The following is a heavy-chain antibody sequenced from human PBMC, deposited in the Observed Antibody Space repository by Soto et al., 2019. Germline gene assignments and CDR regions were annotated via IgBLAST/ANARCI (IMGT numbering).Heavy chain of an antibody. CDR3: AKDLDSFYYGSGSPPHYYYYMDV. J-gene: IGHJ6*03. CDR2: ISGSGGST. Sequence: EVQLLESGGGLVQPGGSLRLSCAASGFTFSSYAMSWVRQAPGKGLEWVSAISGSGGSTYYADSVKGRFTISRDNSKNTLYLQMNSLRAEDTSVYYCAKDLDSFYYGSGSPPHYYYYMDVWGKGTTVTVSS. D-gene: IGHD3-10*01. V-gene: IGHV3-23*01. CDR1: GFTFSSYA.